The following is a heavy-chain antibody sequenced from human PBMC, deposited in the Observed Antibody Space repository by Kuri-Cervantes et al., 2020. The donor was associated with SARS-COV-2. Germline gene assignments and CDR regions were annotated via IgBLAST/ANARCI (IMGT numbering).Heavy chain of an antibody. CDR1: GGSFSNFH. J-gene: IGHJ6*03. CDR3: ARLRRHNNGWFATGYYMDV. D-gene: IGHD6-19*01. CDR2: INYSGTT. V-gene: IGHV4-34*01. Sequence: ESLKISCGVYGGSFSNFHWNWVRQPPGKGLEWIGEINYSGTTNYNPSLKSRVTILVDTSKNQFSLNLTSVTAADTAVYYCARLRRHNNGWFATGYYMDVWGKGTTVTVSS.